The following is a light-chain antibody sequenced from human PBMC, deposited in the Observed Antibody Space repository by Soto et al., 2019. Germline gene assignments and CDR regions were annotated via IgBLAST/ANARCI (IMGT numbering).Light chain of an antibody. V-gene: IGKV3-11*01. CDR1: QSVRTY. CDR2: DAS. CDR3: RQRNSWPPIT. J-gene: IGKJ5*01. Sequence: EIVLTQSPVTLSLSPGERATLSCRASQSVRTYLAWYQVKPGQAPRLLIYDASSRASGVPARFSGSGSGTDLTLTISSLEPEDFALYYCRQRNSWPPITFGQGTRLEIK.